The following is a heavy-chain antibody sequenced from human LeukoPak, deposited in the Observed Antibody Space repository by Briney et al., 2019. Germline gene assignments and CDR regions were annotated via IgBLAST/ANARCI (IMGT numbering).Heavy chain of an antibody. CDR2: ISDSSSKI. CDR3: AREGDTTGASGTEFDY. CDR1: GFTFSDYC. D-gene: IGHD6-13*01. Sequence: GGSLRLSCAASGFTFSDYCMTWVRQAPGKGLEWLSYISDSSSKIYYSDSVKGRFTVSRDNAKNSLYLQMNSLRAEDTAVYYCAREGDTTGASGTEFDYWGQGALVTISS. J-gene: IGHJ4*02. V-gene: IGHV3-48*01.